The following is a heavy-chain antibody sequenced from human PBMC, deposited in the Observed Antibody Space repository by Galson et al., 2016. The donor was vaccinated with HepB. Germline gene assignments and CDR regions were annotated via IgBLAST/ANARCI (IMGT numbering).Heavy chain of an antibody. J-gene: IGHJ4*02. D-gene: IGHD5-12*01. Sequence: SLRLSCAASGFTFSYYYMTWIRQAPGKGLEWISYISATGNSIYYEDSVKGRFAISRDNAENALYLQMDSLTAEDTAVYYCARIAGGYNGYDDTFLDSWGQGTLVSVSS. CDR2: ISATGNSI. CDR1: GFTFSYYY. CDR3: ARIAGGYNGYDDTFLDS. V-gene: IGHV3-11*04.